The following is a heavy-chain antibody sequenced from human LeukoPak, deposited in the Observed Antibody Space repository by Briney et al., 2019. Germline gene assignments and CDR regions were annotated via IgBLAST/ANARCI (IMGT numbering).Heavy chain of an antibody. J-gene: IGHJ4*02. CDR3: ARDPDLRRGFDGEGY. CDR2: ISISGSTI. D-gene: IGHD3-10*01. CDR1: GFTLSNYG. V-gene: IGHV3-48*01. Sequence: GGSLRLSCAASGFTLSNYGMNWVRQSPGKGLEWLSYISISGSTIYYADSVRGRFTISRDTAKNSLYLQMNSLRAGDTAVYYCARDPDLRRGFDGEGYWGQGTLVTVSS.